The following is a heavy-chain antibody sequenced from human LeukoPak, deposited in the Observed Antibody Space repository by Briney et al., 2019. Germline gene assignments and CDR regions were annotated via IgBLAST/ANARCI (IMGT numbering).Heavy chain of an antibody. CDR2: IYYTGST. CDR1: GGSISTYY. D-gene: IGHD5-12*01. Sequence: SETLSLTCTVPGGSISTYYWSWIRQPPGKGLEWIGYIYYTGSTKYNPSLKSRVTISIDTSKNQFSLKLSSVTAADTAVYYCARSTSNSGYDVSVSIWGQGTLVTVSS. CDR3: ARSTSNSGYDVSVSI. V-gene: IGHV4-59*01. J-gene: IGHJ4*02.